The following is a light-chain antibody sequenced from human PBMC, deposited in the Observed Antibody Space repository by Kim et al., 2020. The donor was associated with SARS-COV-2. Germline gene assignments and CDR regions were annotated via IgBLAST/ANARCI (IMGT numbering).Light chain of an antibody. CDR3: NSRDSSGNHQV. CDR2: GKN. J-gene: IGLJ3*02. Sequence: ALGQTVRITCQGDSLRSYYAGWYQQKPGQAPVLVIYGKNNRPSGIPDRFSGSSSGNTASLTITGAQAEDEADYYCNSRDSSGNHQVFGGGTQLTVL. CDR1: SLRSYY. V-gene: IGLV3-19*01.